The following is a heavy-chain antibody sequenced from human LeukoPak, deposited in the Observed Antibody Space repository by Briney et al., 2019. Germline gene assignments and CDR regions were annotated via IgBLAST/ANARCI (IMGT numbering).Heavy chain of an antibody. CDR2: IWHDGSAK. Sequence: GGSLRLPCAASGFTFSSNGMSWVRQAPGKGLEWVANIWHDGSAKYYVDSVKGRFIISRDNAKNSLFLQMNSLRAEDTALYYCAKDITRYSSSQFDYWGQGTLVTVSS. V-gene: IGHV3-7*03. J-gene: IGHJ4*02. CDR1: GFTFSSNG. CDR3: AKDITRYSSSQFDY. D-gene: IGHD6-13*01.